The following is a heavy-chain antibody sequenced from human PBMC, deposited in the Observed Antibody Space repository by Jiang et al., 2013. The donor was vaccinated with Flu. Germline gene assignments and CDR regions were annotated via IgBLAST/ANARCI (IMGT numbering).Heavy chain of an antibody. V-gene: IGHV4-34*01. CDR2: INHNRAT. CDR1: GRSFIGYY. CDR3: ARHSGPWIQQWSSFYFYGMDV. D-gene: IGHD5-18*01. Sequence: LLKPSETLSLTCAVDGRSFIGYYWTWIRQSPGKGLEWIGDINHNRATNYNLSLKSRVTMSVDMSKRQFSLKLTSVTAADTGVYYCARHSGPWIQQWSSFYFYGMDVWGRGTAVTVSS. J-gene: IGHJ6*02.